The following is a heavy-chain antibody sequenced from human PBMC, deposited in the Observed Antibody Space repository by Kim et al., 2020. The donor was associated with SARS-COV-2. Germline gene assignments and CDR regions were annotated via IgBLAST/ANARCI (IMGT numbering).Heavy chain of an antibody. D-gene: IGHD1-1*01. J-gene: IGHJ4*02. CDR2: AI. V-gene: IGHV3-48*03. Sequence: AIYYADSVKGRLTIARDNPKNSLYLQMNSLRAEDTAVYYCARSGTTVYWGQGTLVTVSS. CDR3: ARSGTTVY.